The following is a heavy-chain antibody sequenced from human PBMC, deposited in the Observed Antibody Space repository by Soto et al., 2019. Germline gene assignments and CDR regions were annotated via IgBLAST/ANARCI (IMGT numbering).Heavy chain of an antibody. CDR1: GGTFSSYA. Sequence: GASVKVSCKASGGTFSSYAISWVRQAPGQGLEWMGGIIPIFGTANYAQKFQGRVTITADESTSTAYMELSSLRSEDTAVYYCASIVVVPAASPYYYGMDVWGQGTTVTVSS. CDR3: ASIVVVPAASPYYYGMDV. V-gene: IGHV1-69*13. J-gene: IGHJ6*02. CDR2: IIPIFGTA. D-gene: IGHD2-2*01.